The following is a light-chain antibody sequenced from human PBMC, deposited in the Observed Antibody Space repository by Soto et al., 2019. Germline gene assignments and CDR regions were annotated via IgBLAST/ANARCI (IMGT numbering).Light chain of an antibody. CDR2: AAS. V-gene: IGKV1-39*01. CDR3: QQSYTGVT. Sequence: IQMKQPPSSLSASLGDVGTMSCRSSQSISSYVSWYKQKPGKAPXXLIYAASRLQSGVPSRFSGSTSGTDFTLTISRLKSEDFATYYCQQSYTGVTFRQGTKVDIK. CDR1: QSISSY. J-gene: IGKJ1*01.